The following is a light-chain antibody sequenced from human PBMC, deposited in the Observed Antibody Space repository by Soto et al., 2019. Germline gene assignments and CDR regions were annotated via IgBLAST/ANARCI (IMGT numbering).Light chain of an antibody. V-gene: IGLV1-47*01. Sequence: QLVLTQPPSASGTPGQRVTISCSGSSSNIGSNYVYWYQQLPGTAPKLLIYRNNQRPSGVPDRFSGSKSGTSASLAISGLRSEDEAEYYCAAWDDSLSVVFGGGTKLTVL. CDR3: AAWDDSLSVV. CDR2: RNN. J-gene: IGLJ2*01. CDR1: SSNIGSNY.